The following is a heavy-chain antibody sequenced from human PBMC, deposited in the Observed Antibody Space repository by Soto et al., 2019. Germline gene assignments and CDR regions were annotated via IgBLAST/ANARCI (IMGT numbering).Heavy chain of an antibody. CDR1: GGSISSGGYS. D-gene: IGHD4-17*01. CDR2: IYYSGST. CDR3: AREPTTVTNYYYYALDV. V-gene: IGHV4-61*08. J-gene: IGHJ6*02. Sequence: SETLSLTCAVSGGSISSGGYSWSWIRQPPGKGLEWIGYIYYSGSTNYNPSLKSRVTISVDTSKNQFSLKLSSVTAADTAVYYCAREPTTVTNYYYYALDVWGQGTTVTVSS.